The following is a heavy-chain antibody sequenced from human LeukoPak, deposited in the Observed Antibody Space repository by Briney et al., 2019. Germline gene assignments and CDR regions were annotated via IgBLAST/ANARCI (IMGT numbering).Heavy chain of an antibody. J-gene: IGHJ5*02. D-gene: IGHD6-19*01. CDR1: GFTFSNYA. V-gene: IGHV3-30*01. CDR3: GRQVAPGQWLVNL. CDR2: MSTDGSLQ. Sequence: GSLRLSCVASGFTFSNYAIHWVRRPPGKGLAWVADMSTDGSLQYYANSVKGRFTISRDNYKSTLFLQMNSLSAADTAVYYCGRQVAPGQWLVNLWGQGTLVTVSS.